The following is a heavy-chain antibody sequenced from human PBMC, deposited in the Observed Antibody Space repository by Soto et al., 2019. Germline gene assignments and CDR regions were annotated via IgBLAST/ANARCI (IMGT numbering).Heavy chain of an antibody. D-gene: IGHD2-15*01. CDR3: ARSVVVLAAKYYFDY. J-gene: IGHJ4*02. CDR1: GGSISSYY. CDR2: IYYSGST. Sequence: SETLSFTCTVSGGSISSYYWSWIRQPPGKGLEWIGYIYYSGSTNYNPSLKSRVTISVDTSKNQFSLKLSSVTAADTAVYYCARSVVVLAAKYYFDYWGQGTLVTVSS. V-gene: IGHV4-59*01.